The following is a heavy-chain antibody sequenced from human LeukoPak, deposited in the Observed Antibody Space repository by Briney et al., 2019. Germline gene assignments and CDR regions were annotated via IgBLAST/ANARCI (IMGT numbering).Heavy chain of an antibody. CDR1: GGSISSYY. CDR2: IYYSGST. D-gene: IGHD2-2*01. Sequence: PSETLSLTCTVSGGSISSYYWSWFRQPPGKGLEWIGYIYYSGSTNYNPSLKSRVTISVDTSKNQFSLKLSSVTAADTAVYYCARTPVGYCSSTSCRYYYYYMDVWGKGTTVTVSS. V-gene: IGHV4-59*01. J-gene: IGHJ6*03. CDR3: ARTPVGYCSSTSCRYYYYYMDV.